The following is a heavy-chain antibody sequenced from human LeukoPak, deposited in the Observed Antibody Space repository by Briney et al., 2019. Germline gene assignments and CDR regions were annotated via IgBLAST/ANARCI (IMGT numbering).Heavy chain of an antibody. J-gene: IGHJ3*02. Sequence: KPSETLSLTCTVSGGSISSYYWSWIRQPPGKGLEWIGYIYYSGSTYYNPSLKSRVTISVDTSKNQFSLKLSSVAAADTAVYYCARNPYYDFWSGPPSDAFDIWGQGTMVTVSS. CDR3: ARNPYYDFWSGPPSDAFDI. D-gene: IGHD3-3*01. CDR1: GGSISSYY. CDR2: IYYSGST. V-gene: IGHV4-59*08.